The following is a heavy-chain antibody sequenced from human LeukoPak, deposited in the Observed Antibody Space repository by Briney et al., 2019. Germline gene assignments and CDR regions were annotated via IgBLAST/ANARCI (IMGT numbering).Heavy chain of an antibody. CDR1: GFTFSGYA. CDR2: ISGSGGST. V-gene: IGHV3-23*01. J-gene: IGHJ3*02. D-gene: IGHD5-24*01. Sequence: PGGSLRLSCAASGFTFSGYAMSWVRQAPGQGLEWVSAISGSGGSTYYADSVKGRFTISRDNSKNTLYLQMNSLRAEDTAVYYCAKERGRWLQFGFESDAFDIWGQGTMVTVSS. CDR3: AKERGRWLQFGFESDAFDI.